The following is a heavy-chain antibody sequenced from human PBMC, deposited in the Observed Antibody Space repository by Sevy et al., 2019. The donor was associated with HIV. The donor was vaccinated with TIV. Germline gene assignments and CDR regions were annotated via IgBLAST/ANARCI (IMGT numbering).Heavy chain of an antibody. CDR1: GFTFSSYG. J-gene: IGHJ6*02. CDR3: ARKYFGVVKDYYYYGMDV. Sequence: GGSLRLSCAASGFTFSSYGMHWVRQAPGKGLEWVAVIWYDGSNKYYADSVKGRFTLSREDSKNTLYLRMNSLRAEDTAVYYCARKYFGVVKDYYYYGMDVWGQGTTVTVSS. V-gene: IGHV3-33*01. D-gene: IGHD3-3*01. CDR2: IWYDGSNK.